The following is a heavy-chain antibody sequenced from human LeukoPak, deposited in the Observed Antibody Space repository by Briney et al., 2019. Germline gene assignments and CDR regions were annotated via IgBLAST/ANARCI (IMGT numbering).Heavy chain of an antibody. CDR2: FDPEDGET. V-gene: IGHV1-24*01. CDR1: GYTLTELS. Sequence: ASVKVSCKVSGYTLTELSMHWVRQAPGKGLEWMGGFDPEDGETIYAQKFQGRVTMTRDTSISTAYMELSRLRSDDTAVYYCARDLAGLWFGESPNYFDYWGQGTLVTVSS. J-gene: IGHJ4*02. CDR3: ARDLAGLWFGESPNYFDY. D-gene: IGHD3-10*01.